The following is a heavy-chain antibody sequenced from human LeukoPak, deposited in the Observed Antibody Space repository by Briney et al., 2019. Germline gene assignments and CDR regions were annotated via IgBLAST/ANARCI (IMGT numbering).Heavy chain of an antibody. CDR2: INHSGST. CDR3: ARGRYSYGYRWWYFDL. CDR1: GGSFSGYY. D-gene: IGHD5-18*01. J-gene: IGHJ2*01. Sequence: SETLSLTCADYGGSFSGYYWSWIRQPPGKGLEWIGEINHSGSTNYNPSLTSRGTISVDPSKTQFSLKLSSVTAADTAVYYCARGRYSYGYRWWYFDLWGRGTLVTVSS. V-gene: IGHV4-34*01.